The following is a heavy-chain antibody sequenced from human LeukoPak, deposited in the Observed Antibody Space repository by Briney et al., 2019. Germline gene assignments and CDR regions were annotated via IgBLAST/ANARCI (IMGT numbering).Heavy chain of an antibody. D-gene: IGHD2-15*01. CDR3: PSSPFKGYGWFDP. Sequence: ASVKVSCKASGYTFTSYGISWLRQAPGQGLEWMGWISAYNGNTNYAQKLQGRVTMTTDTSTSTAYMELRSLRSDDTAVYYCPSSPFKGYGWFDPWGQGTLVTVSS. J-gene: IGHJ5*02. V-gene: IGHV1-18*01. CDR2: ISAYNGNT. CDR1: GYTFTSYG.